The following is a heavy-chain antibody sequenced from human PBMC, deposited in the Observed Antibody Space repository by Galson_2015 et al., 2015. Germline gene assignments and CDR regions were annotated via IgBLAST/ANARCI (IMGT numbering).Heavy chain of an antibody. J-gene: IGHJ4*02. V-gene: IGHV3-30*18. CDR1: GFTFSSYG. D-gene: IGHD6-13*01. CDR3: AKDRGSIAAAGTLDY. Sequence: SLRLSCAASGFTFSSYGTHWVRQAPGKGLEWVAVISYDGSNKYYADSVKGRFTISRDNSKNTLYLQMNSLRAEDTAVYYCAKDRGSIAAAGTLDYWGQGTLVTVSS. CDR2: ISYDGSNK.